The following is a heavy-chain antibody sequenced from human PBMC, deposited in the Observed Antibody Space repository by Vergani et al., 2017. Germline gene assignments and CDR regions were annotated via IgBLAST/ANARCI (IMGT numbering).Heavy chain of an antibody. Sequence: QVQLVESGGGVVQPGRSLRLSCAASGFTFSSYGMHWVRQAPGKGLEWVAVISYDGSNKYYADSVKGRFTISRDNSKNTLYLQMNSLRAEDTAVYYCAKDPSTPTVTYDYYSYDGMDVWGQGTTVTDSS. D-gene: IGHD4-11*01. CDR1: GFTFSSYG. J-gene: IGHJ6*02. V-gene: IGHV3-30*18. CDR2: ISYDGSNK. CDR3: AKDPSTPTVTYDYYSYDGMDV.